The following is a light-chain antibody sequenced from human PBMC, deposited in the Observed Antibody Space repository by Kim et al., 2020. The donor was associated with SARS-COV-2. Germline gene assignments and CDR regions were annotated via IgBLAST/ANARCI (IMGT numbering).Light chain of an antibody. V-gene: IGLV2-14*03. CDR1: RSDIGDYNY. J-gene: IGLJ2*01. CDR2: DVS. CDR3: SSYTSTSTAVV. Sequence: QSLTISCTGTRSDIGDYNYVAWYQQHPGKAPKLMIYDVSDRPSGVSNRFSGSKSGNTASLTISGLQAEDESHYYCSSYTSTSTAVVFGGGTQLTVL.